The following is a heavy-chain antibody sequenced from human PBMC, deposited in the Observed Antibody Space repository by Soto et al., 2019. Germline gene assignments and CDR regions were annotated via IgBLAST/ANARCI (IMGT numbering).Heavy chain of an antibody. D-gene: IGHD3-16*01. CDR3: AREGDTSDKTQHYYFDY. J-gene: IGHJ4*02. Sequence: PSETLSLTCAVSGGSISSGSYSWSWIRQPPGKGLEWIGYIYQSGITYYNPSLKSRVSMSVDRSKNKFSLRLSSVTAADTAVYYCAREGDTSDKTQHYYFDYWGQGTLVTVSS. CDR2: IYQSGIT. CDR1: GGSISSGSYS. V-gene: IGHV4-30-2*01.